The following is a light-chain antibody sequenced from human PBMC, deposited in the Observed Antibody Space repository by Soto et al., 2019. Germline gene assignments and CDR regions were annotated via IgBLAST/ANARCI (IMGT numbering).Light chain of an antibody. Sequence: EIVMTQSPATLSVSPGERATLSCRASQSVNTKLAWYQQKPGQPPRLLIYGPSGRATGIPDRISGSGSGTDFTLTISGLEPEDFAMYYCQQFQSSLRTFGQGTKVDIK. V-gene: IGKV3-20*01. CDR2: GPS. J-gene: IGKJ1*01. CDR3: QQFQSSLRT. CDR1: QSVNTK.